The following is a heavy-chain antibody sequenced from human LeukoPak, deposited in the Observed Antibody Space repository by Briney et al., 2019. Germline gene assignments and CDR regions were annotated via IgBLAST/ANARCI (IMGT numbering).Heavy chain of an antibody. V-gene: IGHV3-43*01. J-gene: IGHJ4*02. Sequence: GGSLRLSCAASGFTFDDYTMHLVRQAPGKGLEWVSLISWDGGSTYYADSVKGRFTISRDNSKNSLYLQMNSLRTEDTALYYCAKASYYYGSGSYYNFDYWGQGTLVTVSS. CDR3: AKASYYYGSGSYYNFDY. CDR2: ISWDGGST. CDR1: GFTFDDYT. D-gene: IGHD3-10*01.